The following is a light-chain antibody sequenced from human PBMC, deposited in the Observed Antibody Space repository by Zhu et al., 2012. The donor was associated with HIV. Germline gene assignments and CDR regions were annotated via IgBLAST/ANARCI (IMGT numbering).Light chain of an antibody. CDR1: QSVSRY. CDR3: QQRSNWPRT. J-gene: IGKJ1*01. V-gene: IGKV3-11*01. CDR2: DAS. Sequence: EIVLTQSPATLSLSPGERATLSCRASQSVSRYLAWFQQKPGQAPSLLIYDASKRATGIPARFSGSGSGTDFTLTISSLEPEDFAVYYCQQRSNWPRTFGQGTKVEIK.